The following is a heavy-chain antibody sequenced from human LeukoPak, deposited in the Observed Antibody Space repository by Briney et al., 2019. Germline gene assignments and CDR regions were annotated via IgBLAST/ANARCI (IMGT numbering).Heavy chain of an antibody. CDR1: GFAFSSYW. CDR2: IFSDGSST. J-gene: IGHJ4*02. Sequence: QPGGSPRLSCAASGFAFSSYWLHWVRQAPGKGLVWISRIFSDGSSTIYADSVKGRFTISRDNAKNTLYLQMNSLRAEDTAVYYCARDSGYSFDYWGQGTLVTVSS. CDR3: ARDSGYSFDY. V-gene: IGHV3-74*01. D-gene: IGHD5-18*01.